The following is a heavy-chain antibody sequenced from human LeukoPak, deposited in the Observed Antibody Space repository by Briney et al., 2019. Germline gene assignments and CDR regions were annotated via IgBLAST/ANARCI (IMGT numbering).Heavy chain of an antibody. D-gene: IGHD1-26*01. CDR1: GFTFSDYY. V-gene: IGHV3-11*04. CDR3: AKTHQSGSYYPFNWFDP. CDR2: ITSSGSIT. Sequence: GGSLRLSCAASGFTFSDYYMSWIRQAPGKGLEWVSYITSSGSITYYADSVKGRFTISRDNAKNSLYLQMNSLRAEDTAVYYCAKTHQSGSYYPFNWFDPWGQGTLVTVSS. J-gene: IGHJ5*02.